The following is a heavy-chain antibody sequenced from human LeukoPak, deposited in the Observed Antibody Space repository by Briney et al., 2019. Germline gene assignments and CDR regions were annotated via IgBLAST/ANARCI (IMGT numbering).Heavy chain of an antibody. CDR1: GGSISSYL. CDR3: VRTAAAPSYYRYYLDV. CDR2: IYYSGST. J-gene: IGHJ6*03. D-gene: IGHD6-13*01. Sequence: GTLSHTCIVSGGSISSYLLSWIRQPPGTGLEWIGYIYYSGSTNYNPPLNSRATISVHKTKNQISLILTSVTAASTAVCFCVRTAAAPSYYRYYLDVWGKGTTVTVSS. V-gene: IGHV4-59*01.